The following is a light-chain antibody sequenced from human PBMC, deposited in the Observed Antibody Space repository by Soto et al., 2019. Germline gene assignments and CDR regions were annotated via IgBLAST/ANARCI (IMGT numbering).Light chain of an antibody. Sequence: QCVRKRPASVSGAAGEGGSISCPGSSSNIGATYDVQWYQQLPGTAPKLLIYGNSNRPSGVPDRFSGSKSGTSASLAITGLQADDEADYYCQSYDSTLSDHYVFGTGTKVTV. CDR1: SSNIGATYD. CDR3: QSYDSTLSDHYV. J-gene: IGLJ1*01. CDR2: GNS. V-gene: IGLV1-40*01.